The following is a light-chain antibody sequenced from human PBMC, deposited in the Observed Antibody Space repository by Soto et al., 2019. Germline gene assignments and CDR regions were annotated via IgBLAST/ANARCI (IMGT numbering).Light chain of an antibody. V-gene: IGKV3-20*01. CDR3: QQYGSSYT. Sequence: EIVLTQSPGTLSLSPGERATLSCRTSQSVRSNYLAWYQQQPGQAPRLLIYGTSARATGIPDRFSGSGSGTDFTRTISRLEPEDFAVYYCQQYGSSYTFGPGTKVEIK. CDR1: QSVRSNY. CDR2: GTS. J-gene: IGKJ3*01.